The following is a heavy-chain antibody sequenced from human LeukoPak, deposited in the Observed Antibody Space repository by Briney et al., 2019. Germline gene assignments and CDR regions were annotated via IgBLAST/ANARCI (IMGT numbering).Heavy chain of an antibody. V-gene: IGHV3-7*01. Sequence: GGSLRLSCAASGFTFSSYWMSWVRQAPGKGLEWVANIKQDGSGKYYVDSVKGRFTISRDNAKNSLYLQMNSLRAEDTAVYYCARDWWVAAPLDAFDIWGQGTMVTVSS. CDR2: IKQDGSGK. D-gene: IGHD6-13*01. CDR1: GFTFSSYW. CDR3: ARDWWVAAPLDAFDI. J-gene: IGHJ3*02.